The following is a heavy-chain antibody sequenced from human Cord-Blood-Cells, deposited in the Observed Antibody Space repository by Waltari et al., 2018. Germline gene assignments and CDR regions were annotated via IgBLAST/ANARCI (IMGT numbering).Heavy chain of an antibody. CDR2: IYSGGST. Sequence: EVQLVESGGGLVQPGGSLRLSCAASGFTVSSHYMSWVRQAPGKGLEWVSVIYSGGSTYYADSVKGRFTISRDNSKNTLYLQMNSLRAEDTAVYYCARVGYSGSYYNWFDPWGQGTLVTVSS. J-gene: IGHJ5*02. CDR3: ARVGYSGSYYNWFDP. CDR1: GFTVSSHY. D-gene: IGHD1-26*01. V-gene: IGHV3-66*01.